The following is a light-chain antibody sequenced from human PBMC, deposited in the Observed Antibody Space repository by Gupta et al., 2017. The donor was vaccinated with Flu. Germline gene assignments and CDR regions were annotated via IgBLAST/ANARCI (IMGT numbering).Light chain of an antibody. Sequence: EKVLTQSPAALSVSPGERATVSCRASQSVSSHLAWYQQKPGQAPSLLIYDTSTRATCIPARFSGSWSWTEFTLTISSLQSEDFAVYYCQQYNSWPFTFGPGTKVEIK. V-gene: IGKV3-15*01. CDR3: QQYNSWPFT. J-gene: IGKJ3*01. CDR1: QSVSSH. CDR2: DTS.